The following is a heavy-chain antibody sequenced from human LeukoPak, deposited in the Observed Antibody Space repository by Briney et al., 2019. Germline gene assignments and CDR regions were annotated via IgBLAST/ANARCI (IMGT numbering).Heavy chain of an antibody. CDR3: AKIVGAYYFDY. J-gene: IGHJ4*02. Sequence: KPGGSLRLSCAASGFTFSSYSMNWVRQAPGKGLEWVSSISSSSSYIYYADSVKGRFTISRDNAKNSLYLQMNSLRAEDTAVYYCAKIVGAYYFDYWGQETLVTVSS. CDR2: ISSSSSYI. CDR1: GFTFSSYS. D-gene: IGHD1-26*01. V-gene: IGHV3-21*01.